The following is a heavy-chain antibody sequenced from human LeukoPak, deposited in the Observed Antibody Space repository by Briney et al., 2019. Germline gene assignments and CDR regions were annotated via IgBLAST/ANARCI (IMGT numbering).Heavy chain of an antibody. CDR3: AKMEGQRLYDYCMDV. Sequence: GGSLRLSCAASGFTFSSYEMNWVRQAPGKGLEWVSYISSSGSTIYYADSVKGRFTISRDNAKNSLYLQMNSLRADDTAVYYCAKMEGQRLYDYCMDVWGRGTTVTVSS. V-gene: IGHV3-48*03. D-gene: IGHD2-8*01. CDR2: ISSSGSTI. CDR1: GFTFSSYE. J-gene: IGHJ6*03.